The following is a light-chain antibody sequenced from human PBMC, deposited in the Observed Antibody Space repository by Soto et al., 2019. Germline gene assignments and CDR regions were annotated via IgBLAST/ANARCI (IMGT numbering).Light chain of an antibody. J-gene: IGKJ5*01. CDR1: QGISRW. CDR3: QQLDSFPLT. Sequence: DIQMTQSPSSVSASVGDRVTITCRASQGISRWLAWYQKKPGRAPKLLIYAASSLQSGVPVRFSGSGSGTDFTLSISSPEPEDVATYFCQQLDSFPLTFGQGTRLEIK. V-gene: IGKV1-12*01. CDR2: AAS.